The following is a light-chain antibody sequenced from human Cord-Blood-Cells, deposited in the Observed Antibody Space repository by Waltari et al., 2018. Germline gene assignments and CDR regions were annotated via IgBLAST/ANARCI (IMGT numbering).Light chain of an antibody. CDR3: QQYYSTPPSFT. Sequence: DIVMTQSPDSLDVPLGERGTINCKSSQSVLYSSNNKNYLAWYQQKPGQPPKLLIYWASTRESGVPDRFSGSGSGTDFTLTISSLQAEDVAVYYCQQYYSTPPSFTFGPGTKVDIK. J-gene: IGKJ3*01. CDR1: QSVLYSSNNKNY. CDR2: WAS. V-gene: IGKV4-1*01.